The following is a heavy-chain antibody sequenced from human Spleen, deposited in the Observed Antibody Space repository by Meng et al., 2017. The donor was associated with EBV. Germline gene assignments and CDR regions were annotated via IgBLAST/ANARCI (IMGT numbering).Heavy chain of an antibody. V-gene: IGHV4-34*11. J-gene: IGHJ1*01. D-gene: IGHD2-21*02. CDR1: GGSFTGHY. CDR3: ARGTRGDSPEEFQY. Sequence: QVQLQQWGEGLLKPWGTLSPTCAFDGGSFTGHYWSWIRQPPGKGLEWIGYIYYSGTTKYNPSLKSRVTISVDTSKNQFSLKLNSVTTADTAVYYCARGTRGDSPEEFQYWGQGTLVTVSS. CDR2: IYYSGTT.